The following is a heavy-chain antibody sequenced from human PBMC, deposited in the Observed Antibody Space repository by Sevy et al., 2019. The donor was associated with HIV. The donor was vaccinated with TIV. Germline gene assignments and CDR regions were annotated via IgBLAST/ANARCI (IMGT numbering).Heavy chain of an antibody. CDR1: GFTFSRYG. Sequence: GGSLRLSCAASGFTFSRYGMHWVRQAPGKGLEWVAVIWYDGSNKYYADSVKGRFTISRDNSKNTLYLQMNSLRAEDTAVYYCARDLVSTLLWFGEPHLDYWGQGTLVTVSS. J-gene: IGHJ4*02. V-gene: IGHV3-33*01. CDR3: ARDLVSTLLWFGEPHLDY. CDR2: IWYDGSNK. D-gene: IGHD3-10*01.